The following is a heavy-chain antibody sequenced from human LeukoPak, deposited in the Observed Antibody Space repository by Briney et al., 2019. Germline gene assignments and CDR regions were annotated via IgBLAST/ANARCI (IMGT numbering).Heavy chain of an antibody. D-gene: IGHD7-27*01. CDR3: ARDPGPWFDP. V-gene: IGHV4-59*01. CDR1: GGSISSYY. Sequence: PSETLSLTCTVSGGSISSYYWSWIRQPPGKGLEWIGYIYSGSTNYNPSLKSRVTISVDTSKNQFSLKLSSVTAADTAMYYCARDPGPWFDPWGQGTLVTVSS. J-gene: IGHJ5*02. CDR2: IYSGST.